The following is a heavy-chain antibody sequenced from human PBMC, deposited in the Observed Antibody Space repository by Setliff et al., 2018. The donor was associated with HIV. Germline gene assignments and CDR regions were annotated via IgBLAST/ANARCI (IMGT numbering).Heavy chain of an antibody. V-gene: IGHV3-30-3*01. Sequence: GGSLRLSCAASGFTFSNYAMHWVRQAPGKGLEWVAVISYDGSNKYYADSVKGRFTISRDNSKNTLYLQMNSLRVEDTAVYYCARESMYDSRGYLSHYFDYWGQGTQVTVSS. J-gene: IGHJ4*02. CDR2: ISYDGSNK. D-gene: IGHD3-22*01. CDR1: GFTFSNYA. CDR3: ARESMYDSRGYLSHYFDY.